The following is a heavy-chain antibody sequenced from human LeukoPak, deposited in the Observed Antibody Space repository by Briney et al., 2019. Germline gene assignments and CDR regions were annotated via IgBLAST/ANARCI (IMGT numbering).Heavy chain of an antibody. V-gene: IGHV3-53*01. CDR1: GFTVSSNY. D-gene: IGHD2-2*01. J-gene: IGHJ4*02. CDR3: ARGDIVVVPTAVVSWDY. CDR2: IHSGGNT. Sequence: GESLRLSCAASGFTVSSNYMSWVRQAPGKGLEWVSVIHSGGNTFYADSVKGRFTISRDNSKNTLYLQMNSLRAEDTAVYYCARGDIVVVPTAVVSWDYWGQGTLVTVSS.